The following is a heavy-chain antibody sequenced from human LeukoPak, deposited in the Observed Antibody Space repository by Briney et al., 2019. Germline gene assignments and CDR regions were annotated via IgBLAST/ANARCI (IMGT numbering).Heavy chain of an antibody. Sequence: GGSLRLSCAASGFTFSSYGMHWVRQAPGKGLEWEAVISYDGSNKYYADSVKGRFTISRDNSKNTLYLQMNSLRAEDTAVYYCARVEEDLSSSWFDFDYWGQGTLVTVSS. CDR2: ISYDGSNK. CDR1: GFTFSSYG. CDR3: ARVEEDLSSSWFDFDY. D-gene: IGHD6-13*01. V-gene: IGHV3-30*19. J-gene: IGHJ4*02.